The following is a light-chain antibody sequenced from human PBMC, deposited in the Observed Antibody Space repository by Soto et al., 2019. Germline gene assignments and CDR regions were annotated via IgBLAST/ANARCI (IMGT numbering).Light chain of an antibody. CDR2: GAS. CDR1: QSVIRDY. Sequence: EIVLTQSPGTLSLSPGERATLSCRASQSVIRDYFAWYQQRPGQTPRLLIYGASSRATGSPDRFSGSRSGTDFRLTISRLGPEDSAVYYCHQFGSLPYTFGPGTKLEI. V-gene: IGKV3-20*01. CDR3: HQFGSLPYT. J-gene: IGKJ2*01.